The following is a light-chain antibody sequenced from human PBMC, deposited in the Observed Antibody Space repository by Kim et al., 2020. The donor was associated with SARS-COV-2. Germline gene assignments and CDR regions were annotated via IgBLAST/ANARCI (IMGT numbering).Light chain of an antibody. CDR2: GAS. J-gene: IGKJ4*01. CDR1: QSVRSN. CDR3: QQYDNWPPLT. Sequence: SPGDRVTLSCRASQSVRSNLAWYQQKPGQAPRLLIYGASTRATGVPARISGSGSGTEFTLTISSLQSEDFAVYFCQQYDNWPPLTFGGGTKVDIK. V-gene: IGKV3-15*01.